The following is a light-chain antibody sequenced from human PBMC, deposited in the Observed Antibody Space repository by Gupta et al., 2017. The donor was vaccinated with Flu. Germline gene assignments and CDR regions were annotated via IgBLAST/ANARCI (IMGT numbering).Light chain of an antibody. CDR1: QGIHGW. V-gene: IGKV1-12*01. Sequence: DIQMTQSPSSVSASVGDRVIITCRASQGIHGWLGWYQQKPGKAPKLLISAASSLQSGIPSRFSGSGFGTDFTLTISSLQPEDFATYYCQQGYNVPFSFGPGTKVEI. CDR2: AAS. J-gene: IGKJ3*01. CDR3: QQGYNVPFS.